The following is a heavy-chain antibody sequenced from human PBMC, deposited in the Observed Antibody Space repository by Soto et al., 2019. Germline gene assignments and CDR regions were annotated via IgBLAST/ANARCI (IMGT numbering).Heavy chain of an antibody. J-gene: IGHJ5*02. CDR1: GYTFTAYY. V-gene: IGHV1-2*04. CDR3: ARWWSGSRQGFDP. CDR2: INPNSGGT. Sequence: ASVKVSCKASGYTFTAYYMHWVRQAPGQGLEWMGWINPNSGGTNYAQKFQGWVTMTRDTSISTAYMELSRLRSDDTAVYYCARWWSGSRQGFDPWGQGTLVTVSS. D-gene: IGHD3-3*01.